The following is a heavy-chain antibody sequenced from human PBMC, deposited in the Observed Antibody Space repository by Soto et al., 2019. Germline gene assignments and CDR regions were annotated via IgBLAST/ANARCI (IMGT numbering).Heavy chain of an antibody. CDR2: IIPIFGTA. D-gene: IGHD6-19*01. CDR1: GGTFSSYA. V-gene: IGHV1-69*01. J-gene: IGHJ5*02. Sequence: QVQLVQSGAEVKKPGSSVKVSCKASGGTFSSYAISWVRQAPGQGLEWMGGIIPIFGTANYAQKFQGRVTVTADESTSTASMELSSLRSEHTAVYYSGRDVAVAKNSFAPWGQGALVTVSS. CDR3: GRDVAVAKNSFAP.